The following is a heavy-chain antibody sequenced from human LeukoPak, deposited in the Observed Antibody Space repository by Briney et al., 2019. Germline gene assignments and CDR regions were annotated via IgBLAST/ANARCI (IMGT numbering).Heavy chain of an antibody. CDR1: GFTFDDYA. Sequence: PGGSLRLSCAASGFTFDDYAMHWVRQAPGKGLEWVSGISWNSGSIGYADSVKGRFTISRDNAKNSLYLQMNSLRAEDTALYYCAKDIQTVIGWDAFGIWGQGTMVTVSS. CDR3: AKDIQTVIGWDAFGI. CDR2: ISWNSGSI. J-gene: IGHJ3*02. V-gene: IGHV3-9*01. D-gene: IGHD4-17*01.